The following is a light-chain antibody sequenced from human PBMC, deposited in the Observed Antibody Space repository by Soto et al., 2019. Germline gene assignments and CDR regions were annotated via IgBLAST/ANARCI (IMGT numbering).Light chain of an antibody. CDR1: QTVYSN. J-gene: IGKJ5*01. Sequence: EVVMTQSPVPLSVSRGETATLSSRASQTVYSNLAWYQQKPGQAPRLLIHAASTRASGVPARFSGSGSGTEFTLTISSLQSEDFAVYYCQQYSTWPPITFGPGTRLEIK. V-gene: IGKV3-15*01. CDR2: AAS. CDR3: QQYSTWPPIT.